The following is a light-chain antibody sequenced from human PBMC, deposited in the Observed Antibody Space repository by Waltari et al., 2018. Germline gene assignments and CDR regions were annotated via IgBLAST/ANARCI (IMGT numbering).Light chain of an antibody. Sequence: EIVLTQSPGTLSLSPGETATLSGRASQSVSRAVVWYQQKPGQAPRLLIYDASRRAPGIPDRFSGSGSGTDFSLTISRLEPEDFAVYYCQKYERLPATFGQGTKVEIK. CDR1: QSVSRA. J-gene: IGKJ1*01. V-gene: IGKV3-20*01. CDR3: QKYERLPAT. CDR2: DAS.